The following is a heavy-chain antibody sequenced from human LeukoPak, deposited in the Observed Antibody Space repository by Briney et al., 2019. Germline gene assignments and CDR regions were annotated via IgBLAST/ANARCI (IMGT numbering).Heavy chain of an antibody. CDR1: GYSFTSYW. Sequence: RGESLKISCKGSGYSFTSYWIAWVRQMPGKGLEWMGVIYPGDSDTRYSPSFQGQVTISADKSISTAYLRWSGLKASDTAMYYCARREVLSGFYPFDYWGQGTLVTVSS. CDR2: IYPGDSDT. CDR3: ARREVLSGFYPFDY. V-gene: IGHV5-51*01. J-gene: IGHJ4*02. D-gene: IGHD3-3*01.